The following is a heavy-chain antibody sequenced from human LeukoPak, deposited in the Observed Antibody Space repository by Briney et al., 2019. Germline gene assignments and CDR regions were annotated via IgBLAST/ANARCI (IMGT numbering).Heavy chain of an antibody. V-gene: IGHV3-30*02. CDR1: GFTFSSYG. CDR2: IWYDGSNK. D-gene: IGHD5-18*01. J-gene: IGHJ4*02. CDR3: AKDREGYSYGYSFYPYYCDY. Sequence: GGSLRLSCAASGFTFSSYGMHWVRQAPGPGLEGVAFIWYDGSNKYYVDSVKGRFTISRDNSKNTLYLQTNSLRAEDTAVYYCAKDREGYSYGYSFYPYYCDYWGQGTLVTVSS.